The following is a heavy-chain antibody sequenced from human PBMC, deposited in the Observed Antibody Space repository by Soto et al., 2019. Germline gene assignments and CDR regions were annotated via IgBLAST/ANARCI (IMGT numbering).Heavy chain of an antibody. J-gene: IGHJ6*02. CDR1: GGSISSSNW. V-gene: IGHV4-4*02. Sequence: QVQLQESGPGLVKPSGTLSLTCAVSGGSISSSNWWSWVRQPPGKGLEWIGEIYHSGSTNYNPYLTSRVTISVDKSNHQFSLTLSSVTAADTAVYYCARVSGSYYYGMDVWGQGTTVTVSS. CDR2: IYHSGST. CDR3: ARVSGSYYYGMDV. D-gene: IGHD3-10*01.